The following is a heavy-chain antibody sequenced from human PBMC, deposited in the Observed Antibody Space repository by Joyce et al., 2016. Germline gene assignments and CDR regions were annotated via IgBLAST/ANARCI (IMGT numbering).Heavy chain of an antibody. Sequence: EVQLVESGGGLVQPGGSLRLSCSASGFSFSGYWIHWVRQAPGKGLVGVSRIKTDGRSPRFADSVKGRFTISRDNAKNTLYLQMNSLRAEDTAVYYCVRGISARPGGPNWFDPWGQGTLVTVSS. V-gene: IGHV3-74*01. CDR1: GFSFSGYW. CDR3: VRGISARPGGPNWFDP. J-gene: IGHJ5*02. D-gene: IGHD6-6*01. CDR2: IKTDGRSP.